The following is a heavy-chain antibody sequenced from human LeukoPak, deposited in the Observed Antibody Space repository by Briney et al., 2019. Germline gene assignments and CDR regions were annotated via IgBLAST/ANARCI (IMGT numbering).Heavy chain of an antibody. Sequence: GGSLRLSCAASGFTFSSYAMSWLRQAPGKGLEWVSAISGSGGSTYYADSVKGRFTISRDNSKNTLYLQMNSLRAEDTAVYYCAKATSLWFGELLYDYWGQGTLVTVSS. CDR1: GFTFSSYA. J-gene: IGHJ4*02. CDR3: AKATSLWFGELLYDY. CDR2: ISGSGGST. V-gene: IGHV3-23*01. D-gene: IGHD3-10*01.